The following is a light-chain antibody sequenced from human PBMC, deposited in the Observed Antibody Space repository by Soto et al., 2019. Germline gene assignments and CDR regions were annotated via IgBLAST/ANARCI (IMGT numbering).Light chain of an antibody. CDR1: SGDVGNYNL. Sequence: QSVLTQPASVSGSPGPSITISCTGVSGDVGNYNLVSWYQQHPAKAPKLIIYEDDKRPSGVSNRFSGSKSGDTASLTISGLQSEDEAAYYCCSYLGSSTVFGGGTQLTVL. J-gene: IGLJ7*01. CDR2: EDD. CDR3: CSYLGSSTV. V-gene: IGLV2-23*01.